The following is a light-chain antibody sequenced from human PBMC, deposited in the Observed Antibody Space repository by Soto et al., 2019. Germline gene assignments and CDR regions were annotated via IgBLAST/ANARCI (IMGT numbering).Light chain of an antibody. J-gene: IGKJ2*01. CDR3: QQGNSFPRT. CDR1: QDISNW. V-gene: IGKV1D-12*01. Sequence: DSPMTQSPSSMSASVGDRVTITCRASQDISNWLAWYQQKPGKAPRLLIYAASSLQSGVPSRFSGSGSGTEFTLTITSLQPEDYATYYCQQGNSFPRTFGQGTKLEIK. CDR2: AAS.